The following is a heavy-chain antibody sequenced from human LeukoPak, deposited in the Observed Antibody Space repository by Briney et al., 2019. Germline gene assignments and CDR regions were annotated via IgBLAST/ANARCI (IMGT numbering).Heavy chain of an antibody. V-gene: IGHV6-1*01. D-gene: IGHD3-16*01. CDR1: GDSVSNNNAA. J-gene: IGHJ3*02. CDR3: ASSSLRGSDAFDI. CDR2: TYYRSKLYT. Sequence: SQTLSLTCAISGDSVSNNNAAWDWIRQSPSRGLEWLGRTYYRSKLYTDYAVSVSSQITINQDTSKNQLSLQLNSVTPEDTAVYYCASSSLRGSDAFDIWGQGTMVTVPS.